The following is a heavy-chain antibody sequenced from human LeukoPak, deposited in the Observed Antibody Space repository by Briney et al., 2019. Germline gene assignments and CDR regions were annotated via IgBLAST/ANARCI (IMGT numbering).Heavy chain of an antibody. CDR2: IHSDGSSI. J-gene: IGHJ4*02. Sequence: QPGGSLRLSCAASGFNFSTYWMHWVRPVPGKGRVWVSRIHSDGSSINYADAVKGRFTISRDNAKNTLYLQMSSLRAEDTAVYYCARVAGGSNSPVDYWGQGTLVTVSS. CDR3: ARVAGGSNSPVDY. V-gene: IGHV3-74*01. CDR1: GFNFSTYW. D-gene: IGHD3-16*01.